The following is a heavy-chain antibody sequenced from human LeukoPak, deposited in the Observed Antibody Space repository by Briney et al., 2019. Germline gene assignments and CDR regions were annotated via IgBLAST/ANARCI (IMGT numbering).Heavy chain of an antibody. J-gene: IGHJ4*02. CDR2: IYYSGST. Sequence: PSETLSLTCTVSGGSISSSSYYWGWIRQPPGKGLEWIGSIYYSGSTYYNPSLKSRVTISVDTSKNQFSLKLSSVTAADTAVYYCARGANLVLRYFDWFRGGFDYWGQGTLVTVSS. CDR3: ARGANLVLRYFDWFRGGFDY. CDR1: GGSISSSSYY. V-gene: IGHV4-39*07. D-gene: IGHD3-9*01.